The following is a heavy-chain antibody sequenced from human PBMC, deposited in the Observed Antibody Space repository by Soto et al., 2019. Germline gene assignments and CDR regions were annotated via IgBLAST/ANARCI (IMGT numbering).Heavy chain of an antibody. D-gene: IGHD5-18*01. V-gene: IGHV4-30-4*02. CDR1: GGSISSSSYY. J-gene: IGHJ4*02. Sequence: PSETLSLTCTVSGGSISSSSYYWSWIRQPPGKGLEWIGYIYYSGSTYYNPSLKSRVTISVDTSKNQFSLKLSSVTAADTAVYYCARTLYSYGPRFDYWGQGTLVTVSS. CDR2: IYYSGST. CDR3: ARTLYSYGPRFDY.